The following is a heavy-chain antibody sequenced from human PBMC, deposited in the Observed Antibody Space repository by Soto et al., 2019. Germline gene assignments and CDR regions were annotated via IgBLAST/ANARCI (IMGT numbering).Heavy chain of an antibody. V-gene: IGHV4-31*03. Sequence: PLSLTCTVSGGSISSGGYYWSWIRQHPGKGLEWIGYIYYSGSTYYNPSLKSRVTISVDTSKNQFSLKLSSVTAADTAVYYCARANPDSSGYYGGGYYFDYWGQGTLVTVSS. J-gene: IGHJ4*02. CDR2: IYYSGST. CDR1: GGSISSGGYY. D-gene: IGHD3-22*01. CDR3: ARANPDSSGYYGGGYYFDY.